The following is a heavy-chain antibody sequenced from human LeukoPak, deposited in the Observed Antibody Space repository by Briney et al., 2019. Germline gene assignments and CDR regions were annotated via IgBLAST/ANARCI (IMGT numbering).Heavy chain of an antibody. J-gene: IGHJ4*02. CDR1: GLTLSNYA. V-gene: IGHV3-23*01. CDR2: ISGSGGST. D-gene: IGHD3-22*01. CDR3: AKDEAGGITMMVGESDY. Sequence: PGGSLRLSCAASGLTLSNYAMSWVRQGPGKGLEWVSAISGSGGSTYYADSVKGRFTISRDNSKNTLYLQMNSLRAEDTAVYYCAKDEAGGITMMVGESDYWGQGTLVTVSS.